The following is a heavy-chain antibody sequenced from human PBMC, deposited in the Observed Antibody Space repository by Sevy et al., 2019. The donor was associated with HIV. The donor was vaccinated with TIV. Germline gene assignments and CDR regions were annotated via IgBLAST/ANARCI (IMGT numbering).Heavy chain of an antibody. CDR3: ARVGAGDAFDI. CDR2: INSDGSST. J-gene: IGHJ3*02. Sequence: GGSLRLSCAASGFTFSSYWMHWVRQAPGKGLVWVSRINSDGSSTRYADSVKGRFTISRDNAKNTLYLQMNSLRAEDTAVYYCARVGAGDAFDIWGQGTMVTVSS. D-gene: IGHD3-10*01. CDR1: GFTFSSYW. V-gene: IGHV3-74*01.